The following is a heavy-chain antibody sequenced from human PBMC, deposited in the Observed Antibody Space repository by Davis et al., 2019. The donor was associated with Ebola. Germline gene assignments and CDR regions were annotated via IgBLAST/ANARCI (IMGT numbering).Heavy chain of an antibody. D-gene: IGHD6-13*01. V-gene: IGHV1-18*04. CDR3: ARDLRVCPLDY. J-gene: IGHJ4*02. CDR2: INPHNGNT. Sequence: ASVKVSCKASGYTFTNYGITWVRQAPGQGLEWMGWINPHNGNTNHAQKFQGRVTMTTDTSTSTDYMEVGSLRSDDTAVYYCARDLRVCPLDYWGQGTLVTVSS. CDR1: GYTFTNYG.